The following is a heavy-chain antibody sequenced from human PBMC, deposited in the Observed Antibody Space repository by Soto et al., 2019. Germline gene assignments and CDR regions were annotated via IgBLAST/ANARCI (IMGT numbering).Heavy chain of an antibody. CDR3: AGSAPPIDY. CDR1: GYIFTSYV. V-gene: IGHV1-3*01. J-gene: IGHJ4*02. CDR2: INAGNGNT. Sequence: ASVKVSCKASGYIFTSYVMEWVRQAPGQRLEWMGWINAGNGNTKYSQKFQGRVTITRDTSANTAYMELSSLRSEDTAVYYCAGSAPPIDYWGQGTLVTVSS.